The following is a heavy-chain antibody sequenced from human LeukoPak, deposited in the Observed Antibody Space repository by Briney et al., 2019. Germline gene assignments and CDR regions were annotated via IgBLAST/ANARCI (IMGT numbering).Heavy chain of an antibody. V-gene: IGHV1-69*05. D-gene: IGHD2-21*02. CDR3: ARVIRDPNWFDP. J-gene: IGHJ5*02. CDR1: GGTFSSHA. CDR2: IIPIFGTA. Sequence: KPGSSVKVSCKASGGTFSSHAISWVRQAPGQGLEWMGRIIPIFGTANYAQKFQGRVTITTDESTSTAYMELSSLRSEDTAVYYCARVIRDPNWFDPWGQGTLVTVSS.